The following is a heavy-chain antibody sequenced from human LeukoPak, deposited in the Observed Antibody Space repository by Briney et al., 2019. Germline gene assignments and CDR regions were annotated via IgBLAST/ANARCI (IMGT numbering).Heavy chain of an antibody. D-gene: IGHD3-22*01. J-gene: IGHJ5*01. CDR1: GVSISRRHW. Sequence: SETLSLTCAVSGVSISRRHWWSWVRQPPGTGVEWIGEIYHSGSTKYNPSLTSRHTISVDKYKNHFSLKLSSVTAADTAVYYCARDNNGDYYDYNWFDSWGEGTLVTVSS. V-gene: IGHV4-4*02. CDR2: IYHSGST. CDR3: ARDNNGDYYDYNWFDS.